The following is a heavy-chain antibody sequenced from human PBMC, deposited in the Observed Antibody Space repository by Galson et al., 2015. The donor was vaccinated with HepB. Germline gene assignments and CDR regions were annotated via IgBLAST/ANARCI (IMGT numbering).Heavy chain of an antibody. D-gene: IGHD3-16*01. CDR1: GGSISGSGNS. CDR2: IYHSGTT. V-gene: IGHV4-30-2*01. CDR3: ARLSNRALGWVDP. Sequence: TLSLTCAVSGGSISGSGNSWSWIRQPPGKGLEWIGYIYHSGTTYYNPSLKSRVTISVDTSKNQFSLKLSSVTATDTAVYYCARLSNRALGWVDPWGQGTLVTVSS. J-gene: IGHJ5*02.